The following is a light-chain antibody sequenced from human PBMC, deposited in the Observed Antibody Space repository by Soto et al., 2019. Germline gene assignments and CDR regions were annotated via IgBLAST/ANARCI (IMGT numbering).Light chain of an antibody. J-gene: IGKJ5*01. CDR2: DAS. CDR1: QSISSY. Sequence: EIVLTQSPATLSLSPGERATLSCRASQSISSYLDWYQQKRGQAPRLLIYDASKMATGIPARFSGSGSGTDFTLTISSLEPEDFAVYYWQQRGKLPITFGQGTRLEIK. CDR3: QQRGKLPIT. V-gene: IGKV3-11*01.